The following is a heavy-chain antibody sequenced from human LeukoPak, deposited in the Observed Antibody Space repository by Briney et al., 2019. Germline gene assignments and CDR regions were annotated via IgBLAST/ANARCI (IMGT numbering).Heavy chain of an antibody. CDR2: IYYSGST. Sequence: PSETLSLTCTVSGSSISSSSYYWGWVRQPPGKGLEWIGSIYYSGSTYYNPSLKSRVTLSIDTSQTQFSLRLTSVTAADTAVYYCVTSVTVTFTPPAYWGRGALVTVSS. D-gene: IGHD3-16*02. J-gene: IGHJ4*02. CDR3: VTSVTVTFTPPAY. CDR1: GSSISSSSYY. V-gene: IGHV4-39*07.